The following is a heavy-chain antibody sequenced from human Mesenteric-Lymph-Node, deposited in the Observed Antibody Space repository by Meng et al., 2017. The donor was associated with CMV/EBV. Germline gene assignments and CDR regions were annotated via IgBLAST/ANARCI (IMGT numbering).Heavy chain of an antibody. J-gene: IGHJ4*02. CDR3: ARDFYGDYFDY. V-gene: IGHV3-53*01. CDR1: GFTVSSNY. Sequence: GGSLRLSCAASGFTVSSNYMSWVRQAPGKGLEWVSVIYSGGSAYYADSVKGRFTISRDSSKNTLYLQMNSLRAEDTAVYYRARDFYGDYFDYWGQGTLVTVSS. D-gene: IGHD4-17*01. CDR2: IYSGGSA.